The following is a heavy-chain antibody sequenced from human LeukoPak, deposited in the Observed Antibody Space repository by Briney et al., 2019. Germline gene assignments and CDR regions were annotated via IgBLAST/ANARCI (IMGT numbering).Heavy chain of an antibody. D-gene: IGHD3-22*01. CDR2: INPNSGGA. CDR3: ARVPIRRHYESTGYYYEDP. Sequence: GASVKVSCKASGYTFTGYYMHWVRQAPGQGLEWMGWINPNSGGANYAQKFQGRVTMTGDTSISTAYMELSRLRSDDTAVYYCARVPIRRHYESTGYYYEDPWGQGTLVTVSS. CDR1: GYTFTGYY. V-gene: IGHV1-2*02. J-gene: IGHJ5*02.